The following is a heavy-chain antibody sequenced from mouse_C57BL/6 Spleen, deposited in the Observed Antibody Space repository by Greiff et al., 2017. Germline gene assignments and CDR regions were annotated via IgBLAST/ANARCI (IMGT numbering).Heavy chain of an antibody. CDR3: ARDGYYASYFDV. J-gene: IGHJ1*03. D-gene: IGHD2-3*01. V-gene: IGHV5-17*01. CDR2: ISSGSSTI. CDR1: GFTFSDYG. Sequence: EVMLVESGGGLVKPGGSLKLSCAASGFTFSDYGMHWVRQAPEKGLEWVAYISSGSSTIYYADTVKGRFTISRDNAKNTLFLQMTSLRSEDTAMYYCARDGYYASYFDVWGTGTTVTVSS.